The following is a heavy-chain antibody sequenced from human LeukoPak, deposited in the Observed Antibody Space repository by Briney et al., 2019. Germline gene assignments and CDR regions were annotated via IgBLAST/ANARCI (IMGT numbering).Heavy chain of an antibody. J-gene: IGHJ4*02. CDR1: GFTFNKAW. CDR2: IKNKGDGGTT. V-gene: IGHV3-15*01. Sequence: KPGGSLRLSCAASGFTFNKAWMSWVRLAPGKGLEWVGRIKNKGDGGTTDYAAPVKGRFTASRDDSKSTLYLQMNSLKTEDTAVYYCTTSGTPFEYWGQGTLVTVSS. CDR3: TTSGTPFEY. D-gene: IGHD3-10*01.